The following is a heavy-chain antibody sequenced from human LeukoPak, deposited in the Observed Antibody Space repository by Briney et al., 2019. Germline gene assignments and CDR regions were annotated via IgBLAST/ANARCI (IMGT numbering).Heavy chain of an antibody. CDR1: GFTFSSYA. CDR2: ISYDGSNE. J-gene: IGHJ4*02. Sequence: GGSLRLSCAASGFTFSSYAMSWVRQAPGKGLEWVAFISYDGSNEYYADSVKGRFTISRDNSKNTLYLQMNSLRAEDTAVYYCARDLLGSGGYHFDSWGQGTLVTVSS. V-gene: IGHV3-30*04. D-gene: IGHD3-22*01. CDR3: ARDLLGSGGYHFDS.